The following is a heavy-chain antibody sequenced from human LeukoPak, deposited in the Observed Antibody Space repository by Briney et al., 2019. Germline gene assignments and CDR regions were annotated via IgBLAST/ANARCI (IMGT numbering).Heavy chain of an antibody. CDR1: GYTFTGYC. CDR3: ARELNYDSSGYYFDY. V-gene: IGHV1-2*02. J-gene: IGHJ4*02. Sequence: ASVKVSCKASGYTFTGYCMHWVRQAPGQGLEWMGWIDPNSGGTRYAQKFQGRVTMTRDTSISTAYMELSRLRSDDTAVYYCARELNYDSSGYYFDYWGQGTLVTVSS. D-gene: IGHD3-22*01. CDR2: IDPNSGGT.